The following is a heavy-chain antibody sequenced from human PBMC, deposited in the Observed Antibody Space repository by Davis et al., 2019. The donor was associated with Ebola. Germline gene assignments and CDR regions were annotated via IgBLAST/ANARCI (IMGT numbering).Heavy chain of an antibody. V-gene: IGHV3-23*01. D-gene: IGHD3-10*01. Sequence: GESLKISCAASGFIFRSYVMSWVRQAPGKGLEWVSTFGTSGDTYYADSVKGRFTISRDNSKNTLYLQMNSLRAEDTAVYYCARDSGVRGVIKRYYYYGMDVWGKGTTVTVSS. CDR3: ARDSGVRGVIKRYYYYGMDV. CDR1: GFIFRSYV. CDR2: FGTSGDT. J-gene: IGHJ6*04.